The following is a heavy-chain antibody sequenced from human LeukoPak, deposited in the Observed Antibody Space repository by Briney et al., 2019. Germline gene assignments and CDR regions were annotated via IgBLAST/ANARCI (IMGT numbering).Heavy chain of an antibody. CDR1: GGSISSSSYY. CDR2: IYYSGST. V-gene: IGHV4-39*01. J-gene: IGHJ4*02. CDR3: ARQSPTPGASKPPRALFDY. D-gene: IGHD7-27*01. Sequence: SETLSLTCTVCGGSISSSSYYWGWIREPPGKGLEWIGGIYYSGSTYYNPSLKRRVTISVDTSKHQFSLKLSSVTAADTAVYYCARQSPTPGASKPPRALFDYWGQGTLVTVSS.